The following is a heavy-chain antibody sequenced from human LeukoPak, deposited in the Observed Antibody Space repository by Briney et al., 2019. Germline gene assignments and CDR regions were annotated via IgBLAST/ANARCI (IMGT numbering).Heavy chain of an antibody. CDR1: GFTFSSYE. CDR3: ARRRDFIDF. V-gene: IGHV3-48*03. Sequence: GGSLRLSCAASGFTFSSYEMNWVRQAPGKGLEWVSYISSSGSTMYYADSVKGRFAISRDNAKNSLYLQMNSLRADDTAVYYCARRRDFIDFWGQGTLVTVSS. CDR2: ISSSGSTM. D-gene: IGHD3/OR15-3a*01. J-gene: IGHJ4*02.